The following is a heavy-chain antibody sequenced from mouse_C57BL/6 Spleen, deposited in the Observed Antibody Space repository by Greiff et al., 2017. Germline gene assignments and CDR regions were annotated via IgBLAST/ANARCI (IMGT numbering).Heavy chain of an antibody. J-gene: IGHJ2*01. CDR2: ISYDGSN. Sequence: EVQLQESGPGLVKPSQSLSLTCSVTGYSITSGYYWNWIRQFPGNKLEWMGYISYDGSNNYNPSLKNRISITRDTSKNQFFLKLNSVTTEDTATYYCAREDWPYFDYWGQGTTLTVSS. V-gene: IGHV3-6*01. D-gene: IGHD4-1*01. CDR3: AREDWPYFDY. CDR1: GYSITSGYY.